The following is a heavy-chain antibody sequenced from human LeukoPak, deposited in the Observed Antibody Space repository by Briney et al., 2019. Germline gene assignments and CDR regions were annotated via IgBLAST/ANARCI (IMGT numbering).Heavy chain of an antibody. V-gene: IGHV3-9*01. CDR1: GFTFDDYA. Sequence: GGSLRLSCAASGFTFDDYAMHWVRQAPGKGLEWVSGISWNSGSIGYADSVKGRFTISRDNAKNSLYLQMNSLRAEDTALYYCAKDIKGATLSFDYWGQGTLVTVSS. CDR2: ISWNSGSI. J-gene: IGHJ4*02. D-gene: IGHD1-26*01. CDR3: AKDIKGATLSFDY.